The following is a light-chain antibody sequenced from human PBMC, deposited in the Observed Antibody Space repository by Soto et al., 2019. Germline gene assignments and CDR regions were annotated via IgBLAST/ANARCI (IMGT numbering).Light chain of an antibody. Sequence: CPTNITQSPSSMATLFCKTTHSVSSGYLAWYQQKPGEAPKLLIYGASSWPTGIPSRFTGSGSETDFTLTISRLQPEDFATYYCQHDDIAPYTFGQGTKVDI. J-gene: IGKJ1*01. CDR3: QHDDIAPYT. CDR2: GAS. V-gene: IGKV3-20*02. CDR1: HSVSSGY.